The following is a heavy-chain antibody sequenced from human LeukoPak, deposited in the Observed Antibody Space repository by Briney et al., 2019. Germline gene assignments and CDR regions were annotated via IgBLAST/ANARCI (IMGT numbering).Heavy chain of an antibody. D-gene: IGHD6-19*01. V-gene: IGHV3-7*01. J-gene: IGHJ4*02. Sequence: GGSLRLSCAASGFTFSSYWMNWIRQAPGKGLEWVANIKQDGSEKDYVDSVEGRFTISRDNAKNSLYLQVNSLRAEDTAVYYCARVSSLAVAGFFDYWGQGILVTVSS. CDR2: IKQDGSEK. CDR1: GFTFSSYW. CDR3: ARVSSLAVAGFFDY.